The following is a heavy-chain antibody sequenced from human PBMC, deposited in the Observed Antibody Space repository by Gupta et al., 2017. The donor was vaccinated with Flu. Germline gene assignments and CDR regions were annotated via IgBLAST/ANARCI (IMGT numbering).Heavy chain of an antibody. J-gene: IGHJ3*02. CDR3: ARDQHYYDSSGYYLYGDAFDI. CDR1: GYTFTSYD. V-gene: IGHV1-46*01. Sequence: QVQLVQSGAEVKKPGASVKVSCKASGYTFTSYDMHWVRQAPGQGLEWMGIINPSGGSTSYAQKFQGRVTMTRDTSTSTVYMELSSLRSEDTAVYYCARDQHYYDSSGYYLYGDAFDIWGQGTMVTVSS. CDR2: INPSGGST. D-gene: IGHD3-22*01.